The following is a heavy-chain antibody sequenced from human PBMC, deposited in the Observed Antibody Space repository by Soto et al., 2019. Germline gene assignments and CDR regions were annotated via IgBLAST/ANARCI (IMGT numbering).Heavy chain of an antibody. CDR1: GYSFTNDY. J-gene: IGHJ5*02. CDR2: MNPGSGDT. D-gene: IGHD3-16*01. Sequence: ASVKVSCKASGYSFTNDYVSWVRPATGQGLGWMGWMNPGSGDTGYAQKFQGRVTMTRDISIATAYMELSSLRSDDTAIYYCARMTTFRSLNWFDPWGQGTLVTVSS. CDR3: ARMTTFRSLNWFDP. V-gene: IGHV1-8*01.